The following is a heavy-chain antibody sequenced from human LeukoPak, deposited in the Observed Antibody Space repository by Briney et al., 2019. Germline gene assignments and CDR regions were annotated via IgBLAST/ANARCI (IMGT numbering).Heavy chain of an antibody. CDR3: ARGRIHSTPGAFDI. CDR2: INHSGST. CDR1: GGSFSGYY. D-gene: IGHD6-13*01. Sequence: SETLSLTCAVYGGSFSGYYWSWIRQPPGKGLERIGEINHSGSTNYNPSLKSRVTISVDTSKNQFSLKLSSVTAADTAVYYCARGRIHSTPGAFDIWGQGTMVTVSS. J-gene: IGHJ3*02. V-gene: IGHV4-34*01.